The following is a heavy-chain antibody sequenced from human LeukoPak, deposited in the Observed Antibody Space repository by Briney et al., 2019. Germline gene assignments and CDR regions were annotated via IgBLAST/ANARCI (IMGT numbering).Heavy chain of an antibody. CDR1: GGSISSSSYY. Sequence: PSETLSLTCTVSGGSISSSSYYWGWIRQPPGKGLEWIGSIYYSGSTYYNPSLKSRVTISVDTSKNQFSLKLSSVTAADTAVYYCARHVNPYYYDSSGYKIDYWGQGTLVTVSS. D-gene: IGHD3-22*01. V-gene: IGHV4-39*01. J-gene: IGHJ4*02. CDR2: IYYSGST. CDR3: ARHVNPYYYDSSGYKIDY.